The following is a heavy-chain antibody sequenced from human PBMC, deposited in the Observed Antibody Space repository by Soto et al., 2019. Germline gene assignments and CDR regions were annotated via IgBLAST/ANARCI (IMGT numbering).Heavy chain of an antibody. D-gene: IGHD3-22*01. V-gene: IGHV4-4*07. CDR3: AKGRGFYSDNYXDP. J-gene: IGHJ5*02. CDR2: IYSSGNA. CDR1: LDSISNSY. Sequence: QVQLLESGPGLVKPSETLSLTCSVSLDSISNSYWTWIRQPAGKGLEWIGHIYSSGNANYNPSLKSRVTMSLDTSKNQFSLSLKSVTAAXTXXXYCAKGRGFYSDNYXDPWGQGTQVTVSX.